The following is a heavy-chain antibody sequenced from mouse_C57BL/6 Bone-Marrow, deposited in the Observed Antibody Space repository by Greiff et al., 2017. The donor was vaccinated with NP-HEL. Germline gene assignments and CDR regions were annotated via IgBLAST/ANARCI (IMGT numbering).Heavy chain of an antibody. J-gene: IGHJ3*01. CDR3: ARGEDYGYDRTWFAY. D-gene: IGHD2-2*01. V-gene: IGHV1-52*01. CDR2: IDPSDSET. CDR1: GYTFTSYW. Sequence: VQLQQSGAELVRPGSSVKLSCKASGYTFTSYWMHWVKQRPIQGLEWIGNIDPSDSETHYNQKFKDKATLTVDKSSSTAYMQLSSLTSEDSAVYYCARGEDYGYDRTWFAYWGQGTLVTVSA.